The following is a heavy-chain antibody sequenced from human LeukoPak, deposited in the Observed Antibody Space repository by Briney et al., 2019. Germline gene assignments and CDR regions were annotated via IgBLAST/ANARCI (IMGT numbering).Heavy chain of an antibody. V-gene: IGHV3-30*02. Sequence: GGSLRLSCAASGFTFSSYGMHWVRQAPGKGLEWVAFIRYDGSNKYYADSVKGRFTISRDNSKNTLYLQMNSLRAEDTAVYYCARGIYDYGSAEFDYWGQGTLVTVSS. CDR2: IRYDGSNK. CDR1: GFTFSSYG. CDR3: ARGIYDYGSAEFDY. D-gene: IGHD3-10*01. J-gene: IGHJ4*02.